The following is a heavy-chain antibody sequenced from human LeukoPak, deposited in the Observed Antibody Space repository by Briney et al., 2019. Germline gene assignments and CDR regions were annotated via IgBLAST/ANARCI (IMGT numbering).Heavy chain of an antibody. CDR2: IRNDGSDK. CDR3: ARATSADKEDY. V-gene: IGHV3-7*01. D-gene: IGHD3-3*01. CDR1: GFSFSDYW. J-gene: IGHJ4*02. Sequence: GGSLRLSCAAAGFSFSDYWMSWVRQAPGKGLEGVATIRNDGSDKYYVDSVKGRFTISRDNTKNSLSLEINSLRAEDTALYYCARATSADKEDYWGQGTLVTVSS.